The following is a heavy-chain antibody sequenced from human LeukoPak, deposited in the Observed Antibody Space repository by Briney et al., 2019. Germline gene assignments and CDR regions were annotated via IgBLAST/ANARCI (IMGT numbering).Heavy chain of an antibody. D-gene: IGHD2-2*01. J-gene: IGHJ6*03. CDR3: ARSQRIVVVPAAIVDYYYYMDV. CDR1: GGSISSYY. CDR2: IYTSGST. V-gene: IGHV4-4*07. Sequence: PSETLSLTCTVAGGSISSYYWSWIRQPAGKGLEWIGRIYTSGSTNYNPSLKSRATMSVDTSKNQFALKLSSVTAADTAVYYCARSQRIVVVPAAIVDYYYYMDVWGKGTTVTVSS.